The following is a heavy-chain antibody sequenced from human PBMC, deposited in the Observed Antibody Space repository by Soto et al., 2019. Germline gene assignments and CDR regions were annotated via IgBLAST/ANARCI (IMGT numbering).Heavy chain of an antibody. CDR2: TGRSLYPI. J-gene: IGHJ4*02. Sequence: HVQLVESGGGLVEPGGSLRLSCAASGFSFSDYYVNWIRQAPGKGLEWISYTGRSLYPIYYADSVKGRFTISRDNSNNTMYLQMNSLRVEDTAVYYCAKWNGYGHYWGQGTLVTVSS. D-gene: IGHD1-1*01. CDR3: AKWNGYGHY. CDR1: GFSFSDYY. V-gene: IGHV3-11*01.